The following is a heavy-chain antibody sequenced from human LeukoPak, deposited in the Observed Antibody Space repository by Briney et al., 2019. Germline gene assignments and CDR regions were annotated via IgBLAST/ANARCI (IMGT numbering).Heavy chain of an antibody. CDR1: GYTFTSYY. CDR3: ARDPSYYYDSSGYLS. J-gene: IGHJ4*02. D-gene: IGHD3-22*01. V-gene: IGHV1-46*03. Sequence: GASVKVSCKASGYTFTSYYMHWVRQAPGQGLEWMGIINPSGGSTSYAQKFQGRVTMTRDTSTSTVYMELSSLRSEDTAAYYCARDPSYYYDSSGYLSWGQGTLVTVSS. CDR2: INPSGGST.